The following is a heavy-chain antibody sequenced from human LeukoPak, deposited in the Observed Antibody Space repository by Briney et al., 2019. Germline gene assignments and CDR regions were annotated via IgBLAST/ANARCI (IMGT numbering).Heavy chain of an antibody. CDR2: ISGSSTYI. CDR3: ARAGFYGDYTDY. V-gene: IGHV3-21*01. D-gene: IGHD4-17*01. Sequence: GWSLTLSCAASRFSFCTYSMNWVRPAPGRGLEWVSSISGSSTYIYYADSVKGRSTISRDNAKNSLYLQMNSLRAEDTAVYYCARAGFYGDYTDYWGQGTLVTVSS. CDR1: RFSFCTYS. J-gene: IGHJ4*02.